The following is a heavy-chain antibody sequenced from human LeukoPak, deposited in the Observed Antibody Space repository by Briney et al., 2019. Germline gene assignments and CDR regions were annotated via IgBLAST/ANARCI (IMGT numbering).Heavy chain of an antibody. J-gene: IGHJ5*02. CDR2: ISNSSSTT. CDR1: GFTFSNYG. Sequence: PGGSLRPSSAVSGFTFSNYGRNCVRQAPGKGLEWVSYISNSSSTTYYGDSVAGRFIISRENANNSVYLEMNSLRADDTAVYYCARSPPCRTNGCYPNLFEHWGQGTLVSVSS. V-gene: IGHV3-48*04. D-gene: IGHD2-2*01. CDR3: ARSPPCRTNGCYPNLFEH.